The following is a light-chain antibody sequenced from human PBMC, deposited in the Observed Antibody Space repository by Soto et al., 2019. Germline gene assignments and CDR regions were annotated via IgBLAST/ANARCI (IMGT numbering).Light chain of an antibody. J-gene: IGLJ1*01. V-gene: IGLV2-14*03. CDR2: DVA. Sequence: QSALTQPASVSESPGQSITISCTGSSSDIGRTYYFSWYQHHPGKAPKLIIFDVANRASGVSSRFSGSKSGNTASLVISGLQPDDEADYYCSAYSSANSLFVFGSGTKLTVL. CDR3: SAYSSANSLFV. CDR1: SSDIGRTYY.